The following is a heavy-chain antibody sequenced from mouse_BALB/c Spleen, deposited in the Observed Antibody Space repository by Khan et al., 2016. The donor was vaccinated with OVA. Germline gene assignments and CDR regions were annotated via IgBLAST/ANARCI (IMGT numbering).Heavy chain of an antibody. Sequence: VQLQQSGPELMKPGASVKISCKASGYSFTSYYIHWVIQSHGKSLEWIGYIDPFSGGTTSNQKFKGKATLTVDKSSNTAYIHLINLTSEDSAVYSCTRHGYVAWFTYWGQGTLVTVSA. J-gene: IGHJ3*01. D-gene: IGHD2-2*01. CDR2: IDPFSGGT. V-gene: IGHV1S135*01. CDR1: GYSFTSYY. CDR3: TRHGYVAWFTY.